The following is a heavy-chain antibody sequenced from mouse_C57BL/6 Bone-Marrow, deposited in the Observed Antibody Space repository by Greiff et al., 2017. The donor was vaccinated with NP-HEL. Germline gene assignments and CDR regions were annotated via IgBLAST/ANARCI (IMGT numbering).Heavy chain of an antibody. V-gene: IGHV1-64*01. CDR2: IHPNSGST. CDR1: GYTFTSYW. Sequence: VQLQQPGAELVKPGASVKLSCKASGYTFTSYWMHWVKQRPGQGLEWIGMIHPNSGSTNYNEKFKSKATLTVDKSSSTAYMRLSSLTSEDSAVYYCARGLTTPGFDYWGQGTTLTVSS. D-gene: IGHD1-1*01. J-gene: IGHJ2*01. CDR3: ARGLTTPGFDY.